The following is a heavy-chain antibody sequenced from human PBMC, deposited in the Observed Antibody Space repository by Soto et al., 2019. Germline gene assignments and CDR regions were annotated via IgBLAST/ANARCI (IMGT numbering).Heavy chain of an antibody. CDR1: GFTVSSDY. Sequence: PGGSLRLSCAASGFTVSSDYMTWVRQAPGKGLEWVSVITSGGSTYYAASVKGRFAISRDSSKNTLYLQMSSLRAEDTAVYYCARESQEGIAAAGAFDYWGQGTLVTVSS. J-gene: IGHJ4*02. CDR2: ITSGGST. D-gene: IGHD6-13*01. V-gene: IGHV3-66*01. CDR3: ARESQEGIAAAGAFDY.